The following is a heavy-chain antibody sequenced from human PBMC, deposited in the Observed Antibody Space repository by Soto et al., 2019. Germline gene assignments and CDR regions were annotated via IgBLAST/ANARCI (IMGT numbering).Heavy chain of an antibody. V-gene: IGHV3-23*01. CDR1: GFTFSIYS. J-gene: IGHJ4*02. CDR2: ISATGGSK. CDR3: AKSNGDTGTTHYFDY. Sequence: GWSLRLSCAASGFTFSIYSMSWVRQAPGKGLEWVSVISATGGSKHYADSVRGRFAISRDNFKATLFLYMNSLRAEDTAVYYCAKSNGDTGTTHYFDYWGKGILVTVSS. D-gene: IGHD4-4*01.